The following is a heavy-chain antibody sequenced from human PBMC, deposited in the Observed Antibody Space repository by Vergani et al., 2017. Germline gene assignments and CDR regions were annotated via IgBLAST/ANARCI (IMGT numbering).Heavy chain of an antibody. CDR3: AREGIAARQDFDY. Sequence: EVQLVETGGGLVKPGGSLRLSCAASGFTFSSYSMNWVRQAPGKGLAWVSSISSSSSYIYYADSVKGRFTISRDNAKNSLYLQMNSLRAEDTAVYYCAREGIAARQDFDYWGQGTLVTVSS. CDR2: ISSSSSYI. J-gene: IGHJ4*02. D-gene: IGHD6-6*01. V-gene: IGHV3-21*01. CDR1: GFTFSSYS.